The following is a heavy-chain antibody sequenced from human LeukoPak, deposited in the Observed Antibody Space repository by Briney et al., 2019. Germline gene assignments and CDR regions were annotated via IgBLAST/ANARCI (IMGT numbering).Heavy chain of an antibody. Sequence: VGSLRLSCSASGFTFSSYAMHWVRQAPGKGLEYVSAISSNGGSTYYADSVKGRFTISRDNTKNTLYLQMSSLRAEDTAVYYCVKSDDGSGSRGAFDIWGQGTMVTVSS. CDR3: VKSDDGSGSRGAFDI. V-gene: IGHV3-64D*06. CDR2: ISSNGGST. CDR1: GFTFSSYA. D-gene: IGHD3-10*01. J-gene: IGHJ3*02.